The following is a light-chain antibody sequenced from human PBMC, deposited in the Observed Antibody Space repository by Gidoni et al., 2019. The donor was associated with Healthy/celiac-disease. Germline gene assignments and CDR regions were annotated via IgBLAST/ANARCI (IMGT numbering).Light chain of an antibody. CDR2: AAS. CDR3: QQYSSSLWT. Sequence: EIVLTQSPGTLSLSPGERDTHSCRASQSVSSSYLAWYQQKPGQAPRLLIYAASSRATGIPDRFSGSGSGTDFTLTISRLEPEDFAMYYCQQYSSSLWTFGHGTKVEIK. CDR1: QSVSSSY. J-gene: IGKJ1*01. V-gene: IGKV3-20*01.